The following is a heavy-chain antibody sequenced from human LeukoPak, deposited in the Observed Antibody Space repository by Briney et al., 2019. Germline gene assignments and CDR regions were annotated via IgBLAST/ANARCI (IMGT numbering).Heavy chain of an antibody. CDR3: VKDLRRVAGSFDY. V-gene: IGHV3-64D*06. CDR2: ISSNGGST. J-gene: IGHJ4*02. CDR1: GFTFSSYA. D-gene: IGHD6-19*01. Sequence: GGSLRLSCSASGFTFSSYAMHWVRQAPGKGLEYVSAISSNGGSTYYADSVKGRFTISRDNSKNTPYLQMSSLRAEDTAVYYCVKDLRRVAGSFDYWGQGTLVTVSS.